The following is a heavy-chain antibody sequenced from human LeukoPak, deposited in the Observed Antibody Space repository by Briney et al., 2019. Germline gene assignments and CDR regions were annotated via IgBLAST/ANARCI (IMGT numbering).Heavy chain of an antibody. CDR3: AKGGSYGSFDY. CDR1: GFTSRSYG. CDR2: ISYDGSNK. V-gene: IGHV3-30*18. D-gene: IGHD1-26*01. Sequence: PGGSLRLSCAASGFTSRSYGMHWVRQAPGKGPKRVAVISYDGSNKYYAESVKGRFTISRDNSKNTLYLQMNRLRAEDTAVYYRAKGGSYGSFDYWGQGTLVTLSS. J-gene: IGHJ4*02.